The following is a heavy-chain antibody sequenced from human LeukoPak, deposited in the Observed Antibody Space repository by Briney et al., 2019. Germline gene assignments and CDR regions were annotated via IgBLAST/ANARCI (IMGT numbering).Heavy chain of an antibody. J-gene: IGHJ4*02. Sequence: SETLSLTCTVSGGSISSYYWSWIRHPPGKGLEWIGYIYYNGSTNYNPSLKSRVTILIDTSKNQFSLKLSSVTAADTAVYYCARHDFWSGYLQPFDYWGQGTLVTLSS. D-gene: IGHD3-3*01. CDR2: IYYNGST. CDR3: ARHDFWSGYLQPFDY. CDR1: GGSISSYY. V-gene: IGHV4-59*01.